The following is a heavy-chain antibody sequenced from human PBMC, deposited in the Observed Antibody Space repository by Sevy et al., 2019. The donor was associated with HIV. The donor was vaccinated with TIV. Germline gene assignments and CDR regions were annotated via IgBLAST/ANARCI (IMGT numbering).Heavy chain of an antibody. J-gene: IGHJ4*02. V-gene: IGHV5-51*01. CDR1: GYSFTSHW. D-gene: IGHD3-22*01. Sequence: GESLKISCQGSGYSFTSHWIGWVRHMPGKGLEWMGIIYPESSETRYSPSFQGQVTFSADKSISTAYLQWSSPKDSDTAMYYCATSRSGYFDSSGYYIYWGQGTLVTVSS. CDR3: ATSRSGYFDSSGYYIY. CDR2: IYPESSET.